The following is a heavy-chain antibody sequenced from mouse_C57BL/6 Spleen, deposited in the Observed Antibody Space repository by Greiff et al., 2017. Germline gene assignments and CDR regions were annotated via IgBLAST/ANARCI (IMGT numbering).Heavy chain of an antibody. CDR2: IDPSDSYT. V-gene: IGHV1-69*01. D-gene: IGHD1-1*01. CDR1: GYTFTSYW. J-gene: IGHJ2*01. CDR3: ARVVNSSRENYFDY. Sequence: VQLQQPGAELVMPGASVKLSCKASGYTFTSYWMHWVKQRPGQGLEWIGEIDPSDSYTNYNQKFKGKSTLTVDKSSSTAYMQLSSLTSGDSAVYYCARVVNSSRENYFDYWGQGTTLTVSS.